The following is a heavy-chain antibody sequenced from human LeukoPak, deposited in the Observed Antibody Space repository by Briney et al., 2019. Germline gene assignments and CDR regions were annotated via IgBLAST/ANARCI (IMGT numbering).Heavy chain of an antibody. Sequence: ASVKVSCKASGYTFTSYGISWVRQAPGQGLEWMGWISAYNGNTTYAQKLQDRVTMTTDTSTSTAYMELRSLRSDDTAVYYCARAGVCSSTSCYADLYYYYYGMDVWGKGTTVTVSS. D-gene: IGHD2-2*01. V-gene: IGHV1-18*04. J-gene: IGHJ6*04. CDR1: GYTFTSYG. CDR3: ARAGVCSSTSCYADLYYYYYGMDV. CDR2: ISAYNGNT.